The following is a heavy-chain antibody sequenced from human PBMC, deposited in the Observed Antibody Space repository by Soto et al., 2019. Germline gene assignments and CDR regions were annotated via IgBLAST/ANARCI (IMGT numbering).Heavy chain of an antibody. CDR2: IYNSGSI. Sequence: QMQLQESGPGLVRPSQTLSLSCTVSGGPIGSGNYYWNWIRQHPGKGLEWIGNIYNSGSISYNPSLKSRVTISADTSKNQFSVNLSSVIAADTAVYFCARDRGFGMDLWGHGTTVIVSS. CDR3: ARDRGFGMDL. J-gene: IGHJ6*02. CDR1: GGPIGSGNYY. V-gene: IGHV4-31*03.